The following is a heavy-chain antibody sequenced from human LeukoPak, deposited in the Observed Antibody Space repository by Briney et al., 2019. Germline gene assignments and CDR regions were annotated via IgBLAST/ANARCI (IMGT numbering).Heavy chain of an antibody. V-gene: IGHV4-30-4*01. D-gene: IGHD1-26*01. Sequence: SETLSLTCTVSGGSISGDYYWSWIRQPPGKGLAWIGYIYYSGSTYYNPSLKSRVTISVDTSKNQFSLKLSSVTAADTAVYYCARGDSGSYFPWYFDYWGQGTLVTVSS. CDR2: IYYSGST. J-gene: IGHJ4*02. CDR1: GGSISGDYY. CDR3: ARGDSGSYFPWYFDY.